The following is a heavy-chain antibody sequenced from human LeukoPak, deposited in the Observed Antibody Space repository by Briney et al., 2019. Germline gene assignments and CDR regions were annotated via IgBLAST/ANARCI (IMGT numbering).Heavy chain of an antibody. Sequence: ASVKVSCKASGGTFSSYAISWVRQAPGQGLEWMGGIIPIFGTANYAQKFQGRVTITADESTSTAYMELRSLRSDDTAVYYCARVRGRFGESGDYWGQGTLVTVSS. CDR2: IIPIFGTA. V-gene: IGHV1-69*13. CDR3: ARVRGRFGESGDY. J-gene: IGHJ4*02. D-gene: IGHD3-10*01. CDR1: GGTFSSYA.